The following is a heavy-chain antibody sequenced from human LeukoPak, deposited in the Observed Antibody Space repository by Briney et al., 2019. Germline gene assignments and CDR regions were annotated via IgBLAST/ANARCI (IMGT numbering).Heavy chain of an antibody. CDR2: ISSNGGST. V-gene: IGHV3-64*01. CDR3: ARVAAAGSSDY. CDR1: GFTFSSYA. Sequence: GGSLRLSCAASGFTFSSYAMHWVRQAPGKGLEYVSAISSNGGSTYYANSVKGRFTISRDNSKNTLYLQMGSLGAEDMAVYYCARVAAAGSSDYWGQGTLVTVSS. D-gene: IGHD6-13*01. J-gene: IGHJ4*02.